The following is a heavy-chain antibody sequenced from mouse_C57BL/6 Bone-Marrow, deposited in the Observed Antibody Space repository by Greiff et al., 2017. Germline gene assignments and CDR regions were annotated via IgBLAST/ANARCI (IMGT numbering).Heavy chain of an antibody. Sequence: QVQLQQSGAELAKPGASVKLSCKASGYTFTSYWMHWVKQRPGQGLEWIGYINPSSGYTKYNQKFKDKATLTADKSSSTAYMQLSSLTYEDSAVYYCAIPLLLLRYRALFAYWGQGTLVTVSA. V-gene: IGHV1-7*01. CDR1: GYTFTSYW. CDR3: AIPLLLLRYRALFAY. J-gene: IGHJ3*01. CDR2: INPSSGYT. D-gene: IGHD1-1*01.